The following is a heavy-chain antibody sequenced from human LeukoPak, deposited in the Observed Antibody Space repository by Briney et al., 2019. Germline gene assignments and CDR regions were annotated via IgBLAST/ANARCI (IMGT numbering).Heavy chain of an antibody. J-gene: IGHJ3*02. V-gene: IGHV5-51*01. Sequence: GESLKISCKGSGYNFTSYWIGWVRQMPGKGLEWMGIIYPGDSDTRYSPSFQGQVSISADKSISTAYLQWSSLKASDTAMYYCARHRTVAAVGLDAYDIWGQGTMVTVSS. CDR1: GYNFTSYW. CDR3: ARHRTVAAVGLDAYDI. CDR2: IYPGDSDT. D-gene: IGHD6-13*01.